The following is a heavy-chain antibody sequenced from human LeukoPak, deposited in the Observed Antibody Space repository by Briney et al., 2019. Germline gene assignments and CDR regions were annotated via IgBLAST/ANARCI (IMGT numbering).Heavy chain of an antibody. Sequence: SETLSLTCTVSGGSISSSYWSWIRQPPGKGLEWIANIYQSGSTDYSPSLKSRVTISVDTPKSKISLKPSSVTAADTAVYYCASAPPYPWQQLLDWGQGTLVTVSS. J-gene: IGHJ4*02. CDR3: ASAPPYPWQQLLD. CDR1: GGSISSSY. D-gene: IGHD6-13*01. CDR2: IYQSGST. V-gene: IGHV4-59*01.